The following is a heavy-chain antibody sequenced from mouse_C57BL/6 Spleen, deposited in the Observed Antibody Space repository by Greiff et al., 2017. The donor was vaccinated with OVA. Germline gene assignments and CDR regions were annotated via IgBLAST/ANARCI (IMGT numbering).Heavy chain of an antibody. CDR3: ARDGNYELYYAMDY. CDR2: INPNNGGT. J-gene: IGHJ4*01. Sequence: VQLQQSGPELVKPGASVKISCKASGYTFTDYYMNWVKQSHGKSLEWIGDINPNNGGTSYNQKFKGKATLTVDKSSSTAYMELRSLTSEDSAVYYCARDGNYELYYAMDYWGQGTSVTVSS. V-gene: IGHV1-26*01. D-gene: IGHD2-1*01. CDR1: GYTFTDYY.